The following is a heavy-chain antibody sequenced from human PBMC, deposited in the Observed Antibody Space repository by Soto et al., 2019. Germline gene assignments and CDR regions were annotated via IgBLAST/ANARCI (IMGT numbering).Heavy chain of an antibody. V-gene: IGHV1-3*01. CDR2: INAGNGNT. D-gene: IGHD2-21*02. CDR1: GYTFTSYA. J-gene: IGHJ4*02. Sequence: GASVKVSCKASGYTFTSYAMHWVRQAPGQRLEWMGWINAGNGNTKYSQKFQGRVTITRDTSASTAYMELSSLRSEDTAVYYCARDQAGPAYCGGDCLGLDYWGQGTLVTVSS. CDR3: ARDQAGPAYCGGDCLGLDY.